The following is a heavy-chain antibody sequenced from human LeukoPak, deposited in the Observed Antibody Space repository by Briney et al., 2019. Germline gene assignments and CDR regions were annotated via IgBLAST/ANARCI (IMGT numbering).Heavy chain of an antibody. CDR1: GYTFTGYY. D-gene: IGHD6-19*01. CDR2: INPNSGGT. CDR3: ARDRGPGIAVAGTNYYYYMDV. J-gene: IGHJ6*03. Sequence: ASVKVSCKASGYTFTGYYMHWVRQAPGQGLEWMGWINPNSGGTNYAQKFQGRVTMTRDTSISTAYMELSRLRSDDTAVYYCARDRGPGIAVAGTNYYYYMDVWGKGTTVTVSS. V-gene: IGHV1-2*02.